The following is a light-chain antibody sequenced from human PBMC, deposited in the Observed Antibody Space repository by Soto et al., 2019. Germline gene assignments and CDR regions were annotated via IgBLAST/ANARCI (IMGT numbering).Light chain of an antibody. CDR1: QSVSSY. V-gene: IGKV3-11*01. CDR3: QQRSIWPPT. Sequence: EIVLTQSPATLSLSPGERATLSCRASQSVSSYLAWFQQKPGQAPRLLIYEASNRATGFPARFSGSGYGTDFTLTISSLEPEDFAVYYCQQRSIWPPTFGQGTKVEIK. CDR2: EAS. J-gene: IGKJ1*01.